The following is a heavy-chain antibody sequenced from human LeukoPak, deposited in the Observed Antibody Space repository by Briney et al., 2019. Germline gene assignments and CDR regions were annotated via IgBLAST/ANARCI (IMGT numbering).Heavy chain of an antibody. CDR1: GGSISSSSYY. D-gene: IGHD3-10*01. CDR3: AREDPLVRFGELWGYYFDS. V-gene: IGHV4-39*07. CDR2: IYYSGST. Sequence: SETLSLTCTVSGGSISSSSYYWGWIRQPPGKGLEWIGSIYYSGSTYYNPSLKSRVTIAVDTSKNQFSLRLTSVTAADTAVYYCAREDPLVRFGELWGYYFDSWGQGTLVTVSS. J-gene: IGHJ4*02.